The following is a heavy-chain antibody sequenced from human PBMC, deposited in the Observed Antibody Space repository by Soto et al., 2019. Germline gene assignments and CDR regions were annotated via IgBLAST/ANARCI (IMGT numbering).Heavy chain of an antibody. J-gene: IGHJ5*02. CDR3: ARGKNWFDP. V-gene: IGHV4-31*03. CDR2: IYYSGST. Sequence: PSETLSLTCTVSGGSISSGGYHWSWIRQHPGKGLEWIGYIYYSGSTYYNPSLKSRVTISVDTSKNQFSLKLSSVTAADTAVYSCARGKNWFDPWGQGTLVTVSS. CDR1: GGSISSGGYH.